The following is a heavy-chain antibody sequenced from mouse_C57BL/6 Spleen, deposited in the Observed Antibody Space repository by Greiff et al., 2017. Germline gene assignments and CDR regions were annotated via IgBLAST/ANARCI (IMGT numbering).Heavy chain of an antibody. CDR1: GYTFTSYW. V-gene: IGHV1-59*01. D-gene: IGHD2-14*01. Sequence: QVQLQQPGAELVRPGTSVKLSCKASGYTFTSYWMHWVKQRPGQGLEWIGVIDPSDSYTNYNQKFKGKATLTVDTSSSTAYMQLSSLTSEDSAVYYCAREGVRYFDVWGTGTTVTVSS. CDR3: AREGVRYFDV. CDR2: IDPSDSYT. J-gene: IGHJ1*03.